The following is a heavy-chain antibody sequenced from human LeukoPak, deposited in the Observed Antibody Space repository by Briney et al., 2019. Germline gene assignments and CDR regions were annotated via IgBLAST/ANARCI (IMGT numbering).Heavy chain of an antibody. CDR3: AKKVGLVSAPLYYFDL. V-gene: IGHV3-23*01. Sequence: GGSLRLSCAASGFAFSSYAMSWVRQAPGKGLEWVSATSGPGGSRDYADSVKGRFTISRDNSKNTLYLQMNSLRAEDTAIYYCAKKVGLVSAPLYYFDLWGQGTLVTVSS. CDR2: TSGPGGSR. D-gene: IGHD6-6*01. J-gene: IGHJ4*02. CDR1: GFAFSSYA.